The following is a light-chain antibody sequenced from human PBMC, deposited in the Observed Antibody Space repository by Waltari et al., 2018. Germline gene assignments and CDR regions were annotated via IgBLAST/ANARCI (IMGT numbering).Light chain of an antibody. V-gene: IGKV1-17*01. CDR1: QGITIH. J-gene: IGKJ3*01. Sequence: DIQMTQSPSSLSASVGDRVTISCRASQGITIHLGWYQQKPGKAPRSLIFAASQLQGGVPSRFIGSRSGTEFTLTISSLQPEDFATYYCLQHNTYPFAFGPGTTVDIK. CDR2: AAS. CDR3: LQHNTYPFA.